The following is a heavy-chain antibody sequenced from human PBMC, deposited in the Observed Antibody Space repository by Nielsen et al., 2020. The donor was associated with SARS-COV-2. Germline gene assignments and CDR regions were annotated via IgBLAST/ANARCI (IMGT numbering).Heavy chain of an antibody. V-gene: IGHV3-9*01. CDR1: GFTFDDYA. D-gene: IGHD6-13*01. CDR3: AKDPSDGYSSSWYFDY. J-gene: IGHJ4*02. Sequence: GGSLTLSCAAYGFTFDDYAMHWVRQATGKGLEWVSGISWNSGSIAYADSVKGRFTISRDNAKSSLYLQMNSLRAEDTALYYCAKDPSDGYSSSWYFDYWGQGTLVTVSS. CDR2: ISWNSGSI.